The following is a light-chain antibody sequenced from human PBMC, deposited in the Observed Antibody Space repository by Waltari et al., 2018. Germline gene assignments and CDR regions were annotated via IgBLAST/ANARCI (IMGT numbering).Light chain of an antibody. J-gene: IGLJ3*02. CDR1: RSDVGGYNY. Sequence: QSALTQPASVSGSPGQSITISCTGTRSDVGGYNYVSWYQQHPGKAPKIIIYDVSDRPSGVSNRFSCSKSGNTASLTVSGLQAEDEADYFCSSYTGSNTWVFGGGTKLTVL. CDR2: DVS. V-gene: IGLV2-14*03. CDR3: SSYTGSNTWV.